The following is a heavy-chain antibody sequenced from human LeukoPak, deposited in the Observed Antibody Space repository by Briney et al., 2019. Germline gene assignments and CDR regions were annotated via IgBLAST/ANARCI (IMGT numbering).Heavy chain of an antibody. J-gene: IGHJ4*02. CDR3: ARVLGGVSGYFFDY. Sequence: GGSLRLSCAASGFTFSNYGIHWVRQAPGKGLEWVAFIRFDGNNKYYADSVKGRFTISRDNAKNSLYLQMNSLRAEDMAVYYCARVLGGVSGYFFDYWGQGALVTVSS. CDR2: IRFDGNNK. V-gene: IGHV3-30*02. D-gene: IGHD3-10*01. CDR1: GFTFSNYG.